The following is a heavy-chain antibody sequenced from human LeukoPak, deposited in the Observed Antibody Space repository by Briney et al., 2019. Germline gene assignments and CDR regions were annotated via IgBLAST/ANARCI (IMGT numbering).Heavy chain of an antibody. CDR3: ARWSGSYDL. V-gene: IGHV1-2*02. Sequence: ASVKVSCKASGYTFTSYGISWVRQAPGQGLEWMGWINPNSGGTNYAQKFQGRVTMIRDTSISTAYMELSRLRSDDTAVYYCARWSGSYDLWGQGTLVTVSS. CDR1: GYTFTSYG. D-gene: IGHD1-26*01. CDR2: INPNSGGT. J-gene: IGHJ4*02.